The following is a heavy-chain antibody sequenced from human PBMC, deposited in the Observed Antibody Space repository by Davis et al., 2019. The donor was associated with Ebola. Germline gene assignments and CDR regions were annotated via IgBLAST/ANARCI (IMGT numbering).Heavy chain of an antibody. V-gene: IGHV3-30-3*01. CDR1: GFTFSSYA. CDR3: TRGGYYNSGSYVTPPFDY. CDR2: ISYDGSNK. D-gene: IGHD3-10*01. J-gene: IGHJ4*02. Sequence: GESLKISCAASGFTFSSYAMHWVRQAPGKGLEWVAVISYDGSNKYYADSVKGRFTISRDNSKNTLYLQMNSLRAEDTAMYYCTRGGYYNSGSYVTPPFDYWGQGTLVTVSS.